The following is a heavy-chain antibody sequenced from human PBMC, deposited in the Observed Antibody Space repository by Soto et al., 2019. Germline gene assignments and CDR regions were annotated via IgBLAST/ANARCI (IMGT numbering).Heavy chain of an antibody. Sequence: EVQLLESGGGLVQPGGSLRLSCTASGFSFPSYAMGWVRQAPGKGLEWVSAFSDGCINTYYTDSVKGRLTISRDNSKNALFRKMNSLRSEGTAVYYCAILDSTTEYTGYYFEYCGQGTPVTVSS. V-gene: IGHV3-23*01. J-gene: IGHJ4*02. CDR3: AILDSTTEYTGYYFEY. CDR2: FSDGCINT. D-gene: IGHD2-2*03. CDR1: GFSFPSYA.